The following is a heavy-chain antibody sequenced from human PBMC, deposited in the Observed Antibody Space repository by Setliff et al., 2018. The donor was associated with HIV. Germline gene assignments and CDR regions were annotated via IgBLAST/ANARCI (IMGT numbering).Heavy chain of an antibody. J-gene: IGHJ3*02. D-gene: IGHD2-21*01. V-gene: IGHV1-2*06. CDR3: ASIATRAKPGRAFDI. CDR2: INPKSGVA. Sequence: ASVKVSCKASGYTFTDFYIHWVRQAPGQGLEWIGRINPKSGVADYLKKFQGRVTMTRNTSISTAYMELSSLRSEDTAVYYCASIATRAKPGRAFDIWGQGTMVTVSS. CDR1: GYTFTDFY.